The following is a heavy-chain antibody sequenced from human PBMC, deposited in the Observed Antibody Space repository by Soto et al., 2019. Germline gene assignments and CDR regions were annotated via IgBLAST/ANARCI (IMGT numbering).Heavy chain of an antibody. CDR2: ISGRGDRT. J-gene: IGHJ4*02. CDR3: AKDVFADSTPFDY. V-gene: IGHV3-23*01. D-gene: IGHD2-21*01. CDR1: GFTFRDYG. Sequence: EEQLLESGGGLVQPGGSLRLSCAVSGFTFRDYGMSWVRQAPGQGLEWVSAISGRGDRTYYADSVKGRFPLSRDNSMNTLYLQMNTLRAEDTAIYFCAKDVFADSTPFDYWGQGTLVTVSS.